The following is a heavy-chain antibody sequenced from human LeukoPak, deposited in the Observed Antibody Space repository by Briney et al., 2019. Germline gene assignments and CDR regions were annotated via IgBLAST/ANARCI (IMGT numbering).Heavy chain of an antibody. CDR3: TTDSPYCSGGSCPSY. Sequence: GGSLRLSCEASGFIFSSSGMTWVRQAPGKGLEWVGRIKSKTDGGTTDYAAPVKGRFTISRDDSKNTLYLQMNSLKTEDTAVYYCTTDSPYCSGGSCPSYWGQGTLVTVSS. J-gene: IGHJ4*02. CDR2: IKSKTDGGTT. V-gene: IGHV3-15*01. D-gene: IGHD2-15*01. CDR1: GFIFSSSG.